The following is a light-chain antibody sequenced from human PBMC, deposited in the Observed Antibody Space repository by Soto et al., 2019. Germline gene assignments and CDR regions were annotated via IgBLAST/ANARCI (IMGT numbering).Light chain of an antibody. J-gene: IGLJ3*02. CDR2: EVT. CDR3: TSYVGNDIWV. CDR1: SSDVGAYKY. V-gene: IGLV2-8*01. Sequence: QSALTQPPSASGSPGQSVTISCTGTSSDVGAYKYVSWYQQYPGKAPKLMIYEVTQRPSGVPDRFSGSQSGNTASLTVSGLQAEDEADYYCTSYVGNDIWVFGGGTKVTVL.